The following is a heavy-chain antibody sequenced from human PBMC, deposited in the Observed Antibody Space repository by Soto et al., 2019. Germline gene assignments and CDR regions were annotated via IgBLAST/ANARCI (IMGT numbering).Heavy chain of an antibody. CDR1: GGSISGNY. D-gene: IGHD6-19*01. CDR3: ARQGSSGWYVRTFDY. CDR2: IYYNGNT. Sequence: SETLSLTCTVSGGSISGNYWSWIRQPPGKGLEWIGYIYYNGNTNYNPSLKSRVTLSVDTSKNQFSLKLSSVTAADTAVYYCARQGSSGWYVRTFDYWGQGTLVTVSS. J-gene: IGHJ4*02. V-gene: IGHV4-59*08.